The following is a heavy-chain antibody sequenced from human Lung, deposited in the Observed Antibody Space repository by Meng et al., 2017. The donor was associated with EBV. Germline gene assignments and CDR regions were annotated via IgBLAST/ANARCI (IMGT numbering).Heavy chain of an antibody. J-gene: IGHJ5*02. CDR3: ARVAAAGNEWFDP. CDR2: IYHSGST. D-gene: IGHD6-13*01. CDR1: GGSTSSINW. Sequence: GQLQGSGPGLVKPSETLSLTCAVSGGSTSSINWWTWVRQPPGNGLEWIGEIYHSGSTNYNPSLKSRVTISVDKSKNQFSLKLSSVTAADTAVYYCARVAAAGNEWFDPWGQGTLVTVSS. V-gene: IGHV4-4*02.